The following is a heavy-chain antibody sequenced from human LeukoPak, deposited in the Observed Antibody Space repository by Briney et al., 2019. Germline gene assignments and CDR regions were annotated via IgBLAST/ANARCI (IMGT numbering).Heavy chain of an antibody. CDR3: ARGRVAVSTPYYMDV. D-gene: IGHD6-19*01. V-gene: IGHV3-11*01. J-gene: IGHJ6*03. Sequence: GSLRLSCAASGFTFSDYYMSWIRQAPGKGLEWVSYISSSGSTINYADSVKGRFTISRDDAKNSLYLQMNSLRAEDTAVYYCARGRVAVSTPYYMDVWGKGTTVTVSS. CDR1: GFTFSDYY. CDR2: ISSSGSTI.